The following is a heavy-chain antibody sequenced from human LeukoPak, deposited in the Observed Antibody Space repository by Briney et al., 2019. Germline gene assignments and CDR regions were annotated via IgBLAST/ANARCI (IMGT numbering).Heavy chain of an antibody. CDR1: GFTFRSYA. Sequence: GGSLRLSCAASGFTFRSYALHWVRQAPGKGLEWVAVISNDGSNKYYADSVKGRFTISRDNSKNTLYLQMNSLRAEDTAVYYCARGRGGDGYNWLCYFDYWGQGTLVTVSS. J-gene: IGHJ4*02. CDR3: ARGRGGDGYNWLCYFDY. CDR2: ISNDGSNK. V-gene: IGHV3-30-3*01. D-gene: IGHD5-24*01.